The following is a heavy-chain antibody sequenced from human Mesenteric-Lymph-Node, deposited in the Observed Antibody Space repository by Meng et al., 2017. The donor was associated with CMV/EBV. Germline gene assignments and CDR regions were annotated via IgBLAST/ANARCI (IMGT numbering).Heavy chain of an antibody. CDR1: GGSFSGYY. CDR2: IYSGGST. V-gene: IGHV3-53*01. CDR3: ARDHNWNYKTNYYYGMDV. Sequence: ETLSLTCAVYGGSFSGYYWSWVRQAPGKGLEWVSVIYSGGSTYYADSVKGRFTISRDNSKNTLYLQMNSLRAEDTAVYYCARDHNWNYKTNYYYGMDVWGQGTTVTVSS. J-gene: IGHJ6*02. D-gene: IGHD1-7*01.